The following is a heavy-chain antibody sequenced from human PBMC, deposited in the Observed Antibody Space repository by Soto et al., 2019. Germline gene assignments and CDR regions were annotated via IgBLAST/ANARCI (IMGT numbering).Heavy chain of an antibody. CDR3: ATMPPRIVVVFTEMPT. J-gene: IGHJ5*02. D-gene: IGHD2-21*01. CDR1: GGSISSGGYY. CDR2: IYHSGIT. V-gene: IGHV4-39*07. Sequence: PSETLSLTCTVSGGSISSGGYYWRWIRQHPGKGLQWIGEIYHSGITNYNPSLRSRVSMSVDKSNNEFSLSLTSVTAADTAVYYCATMPPRIVVVFTEMPTWGQGILVTVS.